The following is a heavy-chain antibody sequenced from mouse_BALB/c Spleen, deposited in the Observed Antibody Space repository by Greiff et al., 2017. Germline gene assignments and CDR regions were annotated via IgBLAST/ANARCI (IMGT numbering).Heavy chain of an antibody. CDR2: ISSGSSNI. J-gene: IGHJ2*01. CDR3: ARSGNYGRTCDY. CDR1: GFTFSSFG. Sequence: EVMLVESGGGLVQPGGSRKLSCAASGFTFSSFGMHWVRQAPEKGLEWVAYISSGSSNIYYADTVKGRFTISRDNPKNTLFLQMTSLRSEDTAMYDCARSGNYGRTCDYWGQGTTLTVSS. V-gene: IGHV5-17*02. D-gene: IGHD1-1*01.